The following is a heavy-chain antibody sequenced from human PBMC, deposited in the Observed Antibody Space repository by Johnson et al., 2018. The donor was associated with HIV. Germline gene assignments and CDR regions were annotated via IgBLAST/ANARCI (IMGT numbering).Heavy chain of an antibody. Sequence: QVQLVESGGGVVQPGGSLRLSCAASDFTFSSYGMHWVRQAPGKGLEWVAAISYDGSDKYHADSVKGPFTISRDSSKNTLYLQMNSLRAEDTAVYYCAKDGAMAFDIWGQGTLVTVSS. V-gene: IGHV3-30*19. D-gene: IGHD2-2*01. CDR3: AKDGAMAFDI. J-gene: IGHJ3*02. CDR2: ISYDGSDK. CDR1: DFTFSSYG.